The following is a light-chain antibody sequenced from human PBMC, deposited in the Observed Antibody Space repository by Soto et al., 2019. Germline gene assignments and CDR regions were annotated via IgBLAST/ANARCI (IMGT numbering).Light chain of an antibody. CDR3: VSFAGGTYV. CDR2: DVN. J-gene: IGLJ1*01. CDR1: SSDVGGYIF. V-gene: IGLV2-8*01. Sequence: QSALTQPPSASGSPGQSVTISCTGTSSDVGGYIFVSWYQQHPGKVPKLIIYDVNKRPSGVPDRFSGSKYGNTASLTVSGLQAEDEGDYYCVSFAGGTYVFGTGTKV.